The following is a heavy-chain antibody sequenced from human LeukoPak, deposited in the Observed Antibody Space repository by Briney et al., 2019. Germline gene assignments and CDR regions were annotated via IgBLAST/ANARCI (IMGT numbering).Heavy chain of an antibody. CDR2: ISGSGGST. D-gene: IGHD6-13*01. J-gene: IGHJ4*02. V-gene: IGHV3-23*01. CDR3: AKGNIAAKFQSRGINFDY. Sequence: QPGGSLRLSCAASGFAFSSYAMSWVRQAPGKGLEWVSAISGSGGSTYYADSVKGRFTISRDNSKNTLYLQMNSLRAEDTAVYYCAKGNIAAKFQSRGINFDYWGQGTLVTVSS. CDR1: GFAFSSYA.